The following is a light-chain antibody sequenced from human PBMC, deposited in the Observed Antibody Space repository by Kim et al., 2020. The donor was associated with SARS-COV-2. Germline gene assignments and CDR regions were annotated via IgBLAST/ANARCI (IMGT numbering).Light chain of an antibody. Sequence: DVQMTQSPSAMSASIGDRVTITCRASQAISNYLAWFQQKPGKGPKRLIYAASSLQGGVPSRFSGSGSGTEFTLTISSLQPEDFATYFCLQHNVYPLTFGGGTKVDIK. CDR2: AAS. V-gene: IGKV1-17*03. CDR1: QAISNY. CDR3: LQHNVYPLT. J-gene: IGKJ4*01.